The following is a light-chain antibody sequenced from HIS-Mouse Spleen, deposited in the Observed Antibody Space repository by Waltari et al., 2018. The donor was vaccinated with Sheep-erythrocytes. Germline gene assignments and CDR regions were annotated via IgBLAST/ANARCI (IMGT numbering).Light chain of an antibody. CDR1: KLGDKY. CDR3: QAWDSSTAWV. J-gene: IGLJ3*02. CDR2: QDS. Sequence: SYELTLPPSVSVSPGQTASITCSGDKLGDKYACWYQQKPGQSPVLVIYQDSKRPSGIRERFSGSDSGNTATLTISGTQAMDEADYYCQAWDSSTAWVFGGGTKLTVL. V-gene: IGLV3-1*01.